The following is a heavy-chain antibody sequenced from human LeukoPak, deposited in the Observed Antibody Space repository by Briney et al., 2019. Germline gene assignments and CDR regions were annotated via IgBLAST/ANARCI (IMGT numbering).Heavy chain of an antibody. V-gene: IGHV3-30*03. CDR2: ISHAGGAK. Sequence: GTCLRLSCGVSVFSIGIHSMHWIRQAPYKGLEWVEMISHAGGAKYYGDSVKGRLTISRDNSDNTLYLQMNSLRVEDTAVYYCARDWGSSGWYNWFDPWGQGILVTVSS. CDR3: ARDWGSSGWYNWFDP. CDR1: VFSIGIHS. D-gene: IGHD3-16*01. J-gene: IGHJ5*02.